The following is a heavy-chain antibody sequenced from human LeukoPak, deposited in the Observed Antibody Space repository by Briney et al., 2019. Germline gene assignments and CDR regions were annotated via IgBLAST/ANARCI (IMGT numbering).Heavy chain of an antibody. CDR3: ARAKAAGSYDF. CDR2: THFSGSS. V-gene: IGHV4-59*11. Sequence: PSETLSLTCGVSGSSIGRHYWTWIRQPPGKGLEWIGYTHFSGSSNYNPSLKSRATTSLDRAKNQISLTLTSVTAADTAVYFCARAKAAGSYDFWGQGTLVTVSS. J-gene: IGHJ4*02. D-gene: IGHD6-13*01. CDR1: GSSIGRHY.